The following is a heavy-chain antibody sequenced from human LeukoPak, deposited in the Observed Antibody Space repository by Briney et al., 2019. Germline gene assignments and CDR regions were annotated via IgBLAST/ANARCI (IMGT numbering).Heavy chain of an antibody. CDR3: AKDVYITFGGVIGKALDY. CDR1: GFTFSSYG. D-gene: IGHD3-16*02. V-gene: IGHV3-30*18. Sequence: GGSLRLSCAASGFTFSSYGMHWVRQAPGKGLEWVAVISYDGSNKYYADSVKGRFTISRDNSKNTLYLQMNSLRAEDTAVYYCAKDVYITFGGVIGKALDYWGQGTLVTVSS. CDR2: ISYDGSNK. J-gene: IGHJ4*02.